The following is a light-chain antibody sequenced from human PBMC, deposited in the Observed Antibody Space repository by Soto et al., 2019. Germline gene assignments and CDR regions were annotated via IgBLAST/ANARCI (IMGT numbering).Light chain of an antibody. V-gene: IGLV1-47*01. CDR2: RSN. CDR3: AAWDDSLSAVV. J-gene: IGLJ3*02. CDR1: SSNIGSNY. Sequence: QSVLTQPPSASGTPGQRVTISCSGSSSNIGSNYVYWYQQLPGTAPKLLIYRSNQWPSGVPDRLSGSKSGTSASLAISGLRSEDEADYYCAAWDDSLSAVVFGGGTQLTVL.